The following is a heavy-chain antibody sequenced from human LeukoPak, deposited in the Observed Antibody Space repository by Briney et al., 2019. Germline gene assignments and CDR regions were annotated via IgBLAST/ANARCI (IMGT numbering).Heavy chain of an antibody. D-gene: IGHD5-24*01. CDR3: ARLATHGDY. V-gene: IGHV3-30*02. CDR1: GFTFSTYG. Sequence: PGGSLRFSCAASGFTFSTYGMHWVRQAPGKGLEWVAFIRYDGSNKYYADSVKGRFTISRDNSKNTLYLQMNSLRPEDTAVYYCARLATHGDYWGQGTLVTISS. CDR2: IRYDGSNK. J-gene: IGHJ4*02.